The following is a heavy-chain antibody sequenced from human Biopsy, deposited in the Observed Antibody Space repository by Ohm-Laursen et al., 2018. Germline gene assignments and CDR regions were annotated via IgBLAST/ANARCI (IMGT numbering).Heavy chain of an antibody. CDR3: ARGGYDYDY. Sequence: ASVKVSCKASGYTFTDYDINWVRQASGQGLEWVGWMTPKTGKTGYTQKLQGRLTMTRDTSTSTAYMELSSLRSEDTAIYYCARGGYDYDYWGRGTLVTVSS. CDR2: MTPKTGKT. D-gene: IGHD5-12*01. CDR1: GYTFTDYD. V-gene: IGHV1-8*01. J-gene: IGHJ4*02.